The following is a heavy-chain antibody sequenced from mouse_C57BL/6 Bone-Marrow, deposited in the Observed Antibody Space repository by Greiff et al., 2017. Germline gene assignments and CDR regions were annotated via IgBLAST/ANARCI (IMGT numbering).Heavy chain of an antibody. Sequence: EVQLQQSGPELVKPGASVKMSCKASGYTFTDYNMHWVKQSHGKSLEWIGYINPNNGGTSYNQKFKGKATLTVNKSSSTAYMELRSLTSEDSAVYYCATSTVVATPYYYAMDYWGQGTSVTVSS. V-gene: IGHV1-22*01. D-gene: IGHD1-1*01. CDR1: GYTFTDYN. CDR3: ATSTVVATPYYYAMDY. J-gene: IGHJ4*01. CDR2: INPNNGGT.